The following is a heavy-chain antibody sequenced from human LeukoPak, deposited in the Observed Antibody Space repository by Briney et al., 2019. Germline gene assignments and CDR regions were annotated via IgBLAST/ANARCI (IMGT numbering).Heavy chain of an antibody. D-gene: IGHD2-2*01. J-gene: IGHJ4*02. Sequence: SMRLSCAASGFTFDDYAMHWVRQAPGKGLEWVSGISWNSGSIGYADSVKGRFTISRDNAKNSLYLQMNSLRAGDMALYYCAKEGVYCSSTSCSYYFDYWGQGTLVTVSS. V-gene: IGHV3-9*03. CDR3: AKEGVYCSSTSCSYYFDY. CDR2: ISWNSGSI. CDR1: GFTFDDYA.